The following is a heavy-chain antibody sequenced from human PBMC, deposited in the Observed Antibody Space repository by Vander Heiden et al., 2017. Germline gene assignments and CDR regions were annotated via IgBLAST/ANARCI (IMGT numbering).Heavy chain of an antibody. J-gene: IGHJ3*02. CDR1: GGSISTYS. D-gene: IGHD2-15*01. V-gene: IGHV4-59*01. CDR3: ARFGVVVAATTGVGAFDI. CDR2: IYYSGST. Sequence: QVQLQESGPGLVKPSETLSLTCPVSGGSISTYSWSWIRQPPGKGLEWIGYIYYSGSTNYNPSLKSRVTISVDTSKNQFALKLSSVTAADTAVYYCARFGVVVAATTGVGAFDIWGQGTMVTVSS.